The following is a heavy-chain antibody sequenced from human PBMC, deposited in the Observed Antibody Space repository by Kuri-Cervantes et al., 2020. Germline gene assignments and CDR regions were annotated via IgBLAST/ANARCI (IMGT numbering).Heavy chain of an antibody. J-gene: IGHJ3*02. D-gene: IGHD3-22*01. V-gene: IGHV4-61*05. CDR3: ARASRYYDSSGYYYENDAFDI. Sequence: SETLSLTCTVSGGSISSSSYYWGWIRQPPGKGLEWIGYIYYSGSTNYNPSLKSRVTISVDRSKNQFSLKLSSVTAADTAVYYCARASRYYDSSGYYYENDAFDIWGQGTMVTVSS. CDR2: IYYSGST. CDR1: GGSISSSSYY.